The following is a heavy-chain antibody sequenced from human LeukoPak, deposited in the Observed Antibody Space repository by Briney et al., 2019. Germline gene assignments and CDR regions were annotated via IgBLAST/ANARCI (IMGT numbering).Heavy chain of an antibody. CDR3: ARATGTTLLAD. CDR1: GFTVSSNY. D-gene: IGHD1-1*01. J-gene: IGHJ4*02. Sequence: PGGSLRLSCAASGFTVSSNYMSWVRQAPGKGLEWVSVIYSGGSTYYADSVKGRFTISRDNSKNTLYLQMNSLRAEDTAVYYCARATGTTLLADWGQGTLVTVSS. CDR2: IYSGGST. V-gene: IGHV3-66*01.